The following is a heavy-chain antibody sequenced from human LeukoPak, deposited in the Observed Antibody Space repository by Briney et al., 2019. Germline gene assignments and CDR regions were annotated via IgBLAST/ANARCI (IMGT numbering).Heavy chain of an antibody. CDR2: IIPIFGTA. CDR3: ARGKVAATPRFDY. D-gene: IGHD2-15*01. Sequence: SVKVSCKASGGTFSSYAISWVRQAPGQGLEWMGGIIPIFGTANYAQKFQGRVTITADESTSTAYMELSSLRSEDTAVYYCARGKVAATPRFDYWGQGTLVTVSS. V-gene: IGHV1-69*13. J-gene: IGHJ4*02. CDR1: GGTFSSYA.